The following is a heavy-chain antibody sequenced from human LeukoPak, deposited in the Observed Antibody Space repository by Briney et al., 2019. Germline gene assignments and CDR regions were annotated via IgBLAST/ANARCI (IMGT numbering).Heavy chain of an antibody. CDR2: MNPNSGNT. CDR3: ARVTAAGTWTFDI. V-gene: IGHV1-8*01. D-gene: IGHD6-13*01. J-gene: IGHJ3*02. CDR1: GDPFTTSD. Sequence: GASVKVSCKASGDPFTTSDINWVRQATGQGLEWMGWMNPNSGNTGSTQKFQGRVTMTRNISISTAYMELTNLRSEDTAVDYCARVTAAGTWTFDIWGQGTTVSVSS.